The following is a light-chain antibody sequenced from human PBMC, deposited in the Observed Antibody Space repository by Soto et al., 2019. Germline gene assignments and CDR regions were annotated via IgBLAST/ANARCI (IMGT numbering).Light chain of an antibody. J-gene: IGKJ5*01. V-gene: IGKV3-20*01. CDR2: GAS. Sequence: EIVLTQSPVTLSLPPVQRATLSCMAIQSVSSSYLAWYQQKPGQAPRLLIYGASSRATGIPDRFSGSGSGTDFTLTISRLEPEDFAVYYCQQYGSSQGITFGQGTRLEIK. CDR3: QQYGSSQGIT. CDR1: QSVSSSY.